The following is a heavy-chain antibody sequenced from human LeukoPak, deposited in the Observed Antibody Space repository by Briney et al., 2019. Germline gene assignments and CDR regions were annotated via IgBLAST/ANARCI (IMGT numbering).Heavy chain of an antibody. CDR1: GGTFSSYA. J-gene: IGHJ4*02. CDR2: IIPIFGTA. V-gene: IGHV1-69*06. Sequence: GASVKVSCKASGGTFSSYAISWVRQAPGQGLEWMGGIIPIFGTANYAQKFQGRVTITADKSTSTAYMELSSLRSEDTAVYYCARGLGYCSSTSCYGYFDYWGQGTLVTVSS. D-gene: IGHD2-2*03. CDR3: ARGLGYCSSTSCYGYFDY.